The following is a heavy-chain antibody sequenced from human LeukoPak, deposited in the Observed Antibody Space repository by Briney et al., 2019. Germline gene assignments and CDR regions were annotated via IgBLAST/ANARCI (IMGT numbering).Heavy chain of an antibody. CDR1: GFTFSSYG. CDR3: ARRLDILTGYSTLGPFDY. Sequence: GGSLRLSCAASGFTFSSYGMHWVRQAPGKGLEWVAVISYDGSNKYYADSVKGRFTISRDNAKNSLYLQMNSLRAEDTAVYYCARRLDILTGYSTLGPFDYWGQGTLVTVSS. D-gene: IGHD3-9*01. J-gene: IGHJ4*02. CDR2: ISYDGSNK. V-gene: IGHV3-30*03.